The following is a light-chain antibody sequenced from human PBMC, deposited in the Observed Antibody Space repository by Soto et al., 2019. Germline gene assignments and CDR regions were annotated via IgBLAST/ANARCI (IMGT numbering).Light chain of an antibody. CDR3: LQHNSYPRT. CDR1: QDIGND. Sequence: DIHMTQSPSTLSASLGDRVTITFRASQDIGNDLGWYQQKPGKAPKRLIYSTYSLQTGVPSRFSGSGSGTDFSLIISLLQPEDSATYFCLQHNSYPRTFGQGTKVDI. V-gene: IGKV1-17*01. J-gene: IGKJ1*01. CDR2: STY.